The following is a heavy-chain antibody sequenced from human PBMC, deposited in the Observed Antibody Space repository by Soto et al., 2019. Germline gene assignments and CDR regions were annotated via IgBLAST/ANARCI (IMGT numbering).Heavy chain of an antibody. CDR1: GGSISSGGYY. Sequence: QVQLQESGPGLVKPSQTLSLTCTVSGGSISSGGYYWSWIRQHPGKGLEWIGYIYYSGSTYYNPSLKSRVTTAVDRSKNQFSLKLSSVTAADTAVYSCARVLSDGAVDYWGQGTLVTVSS. V-gene: IGHV4-31*03. D-gene: IGHD3-10*01. J-gene: IGHJ4*02. CDR3: ARVLSDGAVDY. CDR2: IYYSGST.